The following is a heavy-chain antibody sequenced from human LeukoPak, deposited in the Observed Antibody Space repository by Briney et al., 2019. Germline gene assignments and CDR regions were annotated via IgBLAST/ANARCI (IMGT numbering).Heavy chain of an antibody. J-gene: IGHJ6*03. Sequence: ASVKVSCKASGYTFTSYYMHWVRQAPGQGLEWMGIINPSGGSTSYAQKFQGRVTMTRDMSTSTVYMELSSLRSEDTAVYYCARGVDTAVIPYYYYYMDVWGIGTTVTVSS. CDR2: INPSGGST. CDR3: ARGVDTAVIPYYYYYMDV. V-gene: IGHV1-46*01. D-gene: IGHD5-18*01. CDR1: GYTFTSYY.